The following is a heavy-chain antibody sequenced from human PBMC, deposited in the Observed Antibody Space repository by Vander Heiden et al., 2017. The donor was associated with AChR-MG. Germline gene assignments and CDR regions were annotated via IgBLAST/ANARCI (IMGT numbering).Heavy chain of an antibody. V-gene: IGHV4-34*01. Sequence: QVQLQQWGAGLLKPSETLSLTCAVYGGSFSGYYWSWIRQPPGKGLEWIGEINHSGSTNYNPSLKSRVTISVDTSKNQFSLKLSSVTAADTAVYYCARGTSLLWFGDSFDPWGQGTLVTVSS. CDR2: INHSGST. D-gene: IGHD3-10*01. CDR3: ARGTSLLWFGDSFDP. J-gene: IGHJ5*02. CDR1: GGSFSGYY.